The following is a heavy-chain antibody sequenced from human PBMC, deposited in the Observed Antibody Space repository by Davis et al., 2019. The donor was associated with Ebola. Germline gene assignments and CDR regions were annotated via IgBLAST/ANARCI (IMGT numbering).Heavy chain of an antibody. Sequence: AASVKVSCKASGYTVTSYGISWVRQAPGQGLEWMGWISAYNGNTNYAQKLQGRVTMTTDTSTSTAYMELRSLRSDDTAVYYCARGYCSGGSCYSGDYWGQGTLVTVSS. CDR1: GYTVTSYG. J-gene: IGHJ4*02. CDR3: ARGYCSGGSCYSGDY. D-gene: IGHD2-15*01. V-gene: IGHV1-18*01. CDR2: ISAYNGNT.